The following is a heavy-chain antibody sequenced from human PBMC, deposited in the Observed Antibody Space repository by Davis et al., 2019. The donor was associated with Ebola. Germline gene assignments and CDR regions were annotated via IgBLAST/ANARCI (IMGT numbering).Heavy chain of an antibody. CDR1: GYTFTSYY. CDR3: ARGRSFGFGELEGYYMDV. V-gene: IGHV1-46*01. Sequence: ASVKVSCKASGYTFTSYYMHWVRQAPGQGLEWMGIINPSGGSTSYAQKFQGRVTMTRDTSTSTVYMGLSSLRSEDTAVDYCARGRSFGFGELEGYYMDVWGKGTTVTVSS. CDR2: INPSGGST. J-gene: IGHJ6*03. D-gene: IGHD3-10*01.